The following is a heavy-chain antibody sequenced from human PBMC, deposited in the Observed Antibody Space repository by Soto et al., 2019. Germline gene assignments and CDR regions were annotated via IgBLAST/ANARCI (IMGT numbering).Heavy chain of an antibody. V-gene: IGHV1-69*13. J-gene: IGHJ6*02. D-gene: IGHD2-2*01. Sequence: SVKVSCKASGGTFSSYAISWVRQAPGQGLEWMGGIIPISGTANYAQKFQGRVTITADESTSTAYMELSGLRSEDTAVYYCARSQGSSTSLEVYYYYFYGMDVWGQGTTVTVSS. CDR1: GGTFSSYA. CDR2: IIPISGTA. CDR3: ARSQGSSTSLEVYYYYFYGMDV.